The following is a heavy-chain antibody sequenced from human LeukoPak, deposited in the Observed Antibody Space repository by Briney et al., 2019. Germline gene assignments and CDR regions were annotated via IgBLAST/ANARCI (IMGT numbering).Heavy chain of an antibody. CDR2: IYTNGST. CDR3: ARETTLFFFDY. J-gene: IGHJ4*02. CDR1: GGSISSYY. D-gene: IGHD4-17*01. Sequence: SETLSLTCTVSGGSISSYYWSCIRQPAGKGLEWIGRIYTNGSTNYNPSLKSRVTISVDKSKNQFSLKLSSVAAADTAVYYCARETTLFFFDYWGQGTLVTVSS. V-gene: IGHV4-4*07.